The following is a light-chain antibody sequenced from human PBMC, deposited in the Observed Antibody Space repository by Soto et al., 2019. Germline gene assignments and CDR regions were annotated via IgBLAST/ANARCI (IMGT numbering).Light chain of an antibody. Sequence: QSALTQPASVSGSPGQSITISCTGTTSDVGVYNYVSWYQQHPGKAPKLMIYEVSNRPSGVSNRFSGSKSGNTASLTISGLQAEDEADYYCSSSTSSSTVVFGTGTKLTVL. CDR1: TSDVGVYNY. J-gene: IGLJ1*01. CDR2: EVS. V-gene: IGLV2-14*01. CDR3: SSSTSSSTVV.